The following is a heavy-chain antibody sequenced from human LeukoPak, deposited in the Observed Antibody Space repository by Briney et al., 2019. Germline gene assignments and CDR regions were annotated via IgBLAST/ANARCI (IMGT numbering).Heavy chain of an antibody. CDR3: ARGISSCSSTSCYFSPISRRVWFDP. Sequence: SETLSLTCAVYGGSFSGYYWSWIRQPPGKGLEWIGSIYYSGITYYNPSLKSRVTISVDTSKNQFSLKLSSVTAADTAVYYCARGISSCSSTSCYFSPISRRVWFDPWGQGTLVTVSS. J-gene: IGHJ5*02. CDR2: IYYSGIT. V-gene: IGHV4-34*01. CDR1: GGSFSGYY. D-gene: IGHD2-2*01.